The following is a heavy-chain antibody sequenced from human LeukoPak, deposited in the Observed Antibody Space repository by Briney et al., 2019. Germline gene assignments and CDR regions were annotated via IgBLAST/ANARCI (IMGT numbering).Heavy chain of an antibody. CDR3: ARAGYSSSWTEGWFDP. D-gene: IGHD6-13*01. V-gene: IGHV1-8*03. CDR2: MNPNSGNT. Sequence: ASVKVSCKASGYTFTSYDINWVRRATGQGLEWMGWMNPNSGNTGYAQKFQGRVTITRNTSISTAYMELSSLRSEDTAVYYCARAGYSSSWTEGWFDPWGQGTLVTVSS. J-gene: IGHJ5*02. CDR1: GYTFTSYD.